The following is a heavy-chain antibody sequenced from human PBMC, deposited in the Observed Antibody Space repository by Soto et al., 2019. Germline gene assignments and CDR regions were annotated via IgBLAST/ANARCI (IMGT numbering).Heavy chain of an antibody. CDR1: GFIFNNYG. D-gene: IGHD3-22*01. Sequence: QVQLVESGGDVVQPGRSLRLSCEASGFIFNNYGMHWVRQAPGKGLEWVAHISYDGSNEHYVDSVKGRFTISRDNSNNTVYLQMNSLRAEDTAVYYCAKDTYYRDSSGYYVFDYWGQGTLVTVSS. CDR3: AKDTYYRDSSGYYVFDY. CDR2: ISYDGSNE. J-gene: IGHJ4*02. V-gene: IGHV3-30*18.